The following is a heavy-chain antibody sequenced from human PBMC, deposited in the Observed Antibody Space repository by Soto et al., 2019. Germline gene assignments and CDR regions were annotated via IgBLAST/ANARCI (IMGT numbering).Heavy chain of an antibody. V-gene: IGHV5-51*01. J-gene: IGHJ5*02. D-gene: IGHD3-10*01. Sequence: PXESLKIGCQGHGYSFTSYWTGWVRQMPGKGLEWMGIIYPGDSDTRYSPSFQGQVTISADKSISTAYLQWSSLKASDTAMYYCARREYGSVDPWGQGTLVTVSS. CDR2: IYPGDSDT. CDR3: ARREYGSVDP. CDR1: GYSFTSYW.